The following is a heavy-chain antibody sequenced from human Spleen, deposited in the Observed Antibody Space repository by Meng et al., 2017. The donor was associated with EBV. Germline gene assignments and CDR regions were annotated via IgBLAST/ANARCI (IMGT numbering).Heavy chain of an antibody. Sequence: QVHVQQWGAGRLNPSETLSLSCAVYGESFSGYYWRWIRQPPGKGLEWIGEVNHSGSTNYSPSLKSRVTISVDTSKNQFSLKLTSVTAADTAVYYCATGWGKACYWGQGTLVTVSS. V-gene: IGHV4-34*01. J-gene: IGHJ4*02. CDR1: GESFSGYY. CDR3: ATGWGKACY. CDR2: VNHSGST. D-gene: IGHD3-16*01.